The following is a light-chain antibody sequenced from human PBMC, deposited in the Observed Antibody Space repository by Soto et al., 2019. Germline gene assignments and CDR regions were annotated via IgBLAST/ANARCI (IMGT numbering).Light chain of an antibody. Sequence: QSALTQPASVSGSPGQSITISCTGTSSDVGGYNYVSWYQQHPGKAPKLMIYEVGNRPSGVSNRFSGSKSGNTASLPISGLQAEDEADYYCSSYTSSSTLGVFGGGTKVTVL. V-gene: IGLV2-14*01. CDR1: SSDVGGYNY. CDR2: EVG. CDR3: SSYTSSSTLGV. J-gene: IGLJ2*01.